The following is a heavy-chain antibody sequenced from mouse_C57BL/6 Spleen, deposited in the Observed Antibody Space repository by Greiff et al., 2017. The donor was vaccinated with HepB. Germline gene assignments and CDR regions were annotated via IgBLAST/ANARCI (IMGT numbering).Heavy chain of an antibody. CDR2: IDPEDGET. Sequence: VQLQQSGPELVKPGASVKLSCTASGFTITDYYMNWVKQRTEQGLEWIGRIDPEDGETKYAQKFQGKATITADTSSNTAYLQLSSLTSEDTAVYYCARDPYWGQGTTLTVSS. J-gene: IGHJ2*01. V-gene: IGHV14-2*01. CDR3: ARDPY. CDR1: GFTITDYY.